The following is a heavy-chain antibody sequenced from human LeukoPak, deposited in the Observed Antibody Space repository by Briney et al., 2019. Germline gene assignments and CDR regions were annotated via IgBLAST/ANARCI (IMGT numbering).Heavy chain of an antibody. CDR3: AKGGDGDYFDY. Sequence: PGGSLRLSCAASGFTVSSNYMSWVRQAPGKGREWVSVIYSGGTTYYADSVKGRSTVSRDNSKNTLYLQMNSLRAEDTAVYYCAKGGDGDYFDYWGQGTLVTVSS. CDR2: IYSGGTT. V-gene: IGHV3-66*01. D-gene: IGHD2-21*01. J-gene: IGHJ4*02. CDR1: GFTVSSNY.